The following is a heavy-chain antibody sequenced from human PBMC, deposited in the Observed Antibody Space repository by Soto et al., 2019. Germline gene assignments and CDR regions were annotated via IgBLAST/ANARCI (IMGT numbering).Heavy chain of an antibody. CDR1: GFTFSSYA. CDR3: AKNRSRKTGYYYYGMDV. J-gene: IGHJ6*02. Sequence: PGGSLRLSCAASGFTFSSYAMSWVRQAPGKGLEWVSAISGSGGSTYYADSVKGRFTISRDNSKNTLYLQMNSLRAEDTAVYYCAKNRSRKTGYYYYGMDVWGQGTTVTVYS. CDR2: ISGSGGST. V-gene: IGHV3-23*01.